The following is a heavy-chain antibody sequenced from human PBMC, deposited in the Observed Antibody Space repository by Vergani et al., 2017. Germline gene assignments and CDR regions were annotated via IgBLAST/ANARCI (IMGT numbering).Heavy chain of an antibody. Sequence: QVQLQESGPGLVKPSETLSLTCSVSGGSMSGYYWSWIRQPPGKELEWIGYMYHSGSTNYNPSLETRVTISGDTSKNQFSLKLNSLTAADTAVYYCGGVADFYGLGSRLLDLWGQGILVTVSA. V-gene: IGHV4-59*01. CDR1: GGSMSGYY. J-gene: IGHJ5*02. D-gene: IGHD3-10*01. CDR3: GGVADFYGLGSRLLDL. CDR2: MYHSGST.